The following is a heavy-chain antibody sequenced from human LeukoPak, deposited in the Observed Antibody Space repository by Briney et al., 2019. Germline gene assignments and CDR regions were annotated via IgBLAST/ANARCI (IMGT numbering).Heavy chain of an antibody. Sequence: SETLSLTCTVSGASISSYYWSWVRQPPGKGLEWIGYIYYSGSTNYNPSLKSRVTISVDTSKNQFSLKLSSVTAADTAVYYCARDGSVGSYYYYMDVWGKGTTVTVSS. CDR3: ARDGSVGSYYYYMDV. V-gene: IGHV4-59*01. J-gene: IGHJ6*03. CDR2: IYYSGST. CDR1: GASISSYY. D-gene: IGHD1-26*01.